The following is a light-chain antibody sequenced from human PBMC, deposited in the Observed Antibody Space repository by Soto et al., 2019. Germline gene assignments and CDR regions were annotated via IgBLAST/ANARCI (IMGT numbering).Light chain of an antibody. CDR3: QQAYILLWP. CDR1: QTVSRMY. J-gene: IGKJ1*01. V-gene: IGKV3D-7*01. CDR2: GTS. Sequence: EIVLTQSPVTLSLSKGERATLSCRASQTVSRMYLSWFQQKPGQAPKLLIYGTSTRASGIPVRFSGSGSGTDFTLTISSLQPEDFVLYCSQQAYILLWPFCQGTKVDI.